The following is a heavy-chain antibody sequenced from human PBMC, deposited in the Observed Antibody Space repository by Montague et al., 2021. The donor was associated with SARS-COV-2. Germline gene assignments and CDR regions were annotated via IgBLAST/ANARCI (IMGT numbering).Heavy chain of an antibody. CDR3: GRDLTYGTGTYWFDP. V-gene: IGHV4-38-2*02. J-gene: IGHJ5*02. D-gene: IGHD3-10*01. Sequence: SETLSLTCSVSGYSISNNYYWGWLRQSPGKGLEWIGSIYHSGNTYYNPSLDSRVTMSLDSSKNHFSLKLRSVTAADTAVYHCGRDLTYGTGTYWFDPWGQGTLGTVSS. CDR2: IYHSGNT. CDR1: GYSISNNYY.